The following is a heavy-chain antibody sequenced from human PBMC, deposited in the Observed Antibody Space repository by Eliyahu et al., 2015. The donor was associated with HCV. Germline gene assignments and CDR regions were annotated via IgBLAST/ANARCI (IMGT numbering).Heavy chain of an antibody. D-gene: IGHD3-3*01. J-gene: IGHJ4*02. Sequence: EVQLVESGGGLVQPGGSLRFSCAASGFTVRSXYMSWVRQAPGKGLGWVSXIYSGGSTYYADSVKGRFTISRDNSKNTLYLQMNSLRAEDTAVYYCARGPSGYDFWSGYFLDYWGQGTLVTVSS. CDR1: GFTVRSXY. V-gene: IGHV3-66*01. CDR2: IYSGGST. CDR3: ARGPSGYDFWSGYFLDY.